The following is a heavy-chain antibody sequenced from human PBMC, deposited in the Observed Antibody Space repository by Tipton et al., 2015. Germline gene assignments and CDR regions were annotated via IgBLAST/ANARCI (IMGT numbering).Heavy chain of an antibody. Sequence: LRLSCTVSGGPVSSGSYYWNWIRQPPGKGLEWIGYIYYSGSTNYNPSLKSRVAISVDTSKNQFSLKLNSVTAADTAVYYCACQDYDSLTRDYQTVDYWGQGTLVTVSS. CDR2: IYYSGST. CDR3: ACQDYDSLTRDYQTVDY. V-gene: IGHV4-61*01. J-gene: IGHJ4*02. CDR1: GGPVSSGSYY. D-gene: IGHD3-9*01.